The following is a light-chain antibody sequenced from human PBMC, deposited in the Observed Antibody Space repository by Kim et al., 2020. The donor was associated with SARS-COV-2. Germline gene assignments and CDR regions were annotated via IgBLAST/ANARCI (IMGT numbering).Light chain of an antibody. CDR2: EVT. CDR1: YNL. V-gene: IGLV2-23*02. Sequence: YNLVSWFQHSPGKAPKLLIYEVTKRPSGVSDRFSASKSGNTAFMTISGLLAEDEADYYCASYAGGRTLLFGTGTKVTVL. CDR3: ASYAGGRTLL. J-gene: IGLJ1*01.